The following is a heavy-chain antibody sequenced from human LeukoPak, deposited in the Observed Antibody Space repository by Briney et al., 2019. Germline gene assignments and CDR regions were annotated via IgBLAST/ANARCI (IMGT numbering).Heavy chain of an antibody. Sequence: SETLSLTCTVSGGSISSSIYYWGWIRQPPGKGLEWIGSIYYSGSTNYNPSLKSRVTISVDTSKNQFSLKLSSVTAADTAVYYCARGRRITMVRGARGSSGLFDYWGQGTLVTVSS. V-gene: IGHV4-39*07. CDR2: IYYSGST. CDR3: ARGRRITMVRGARGSSGLFDY. CDR1: GGSISSSIYY. J-gene: IGHJ4*02. D-gene: IGHD3-10*01.